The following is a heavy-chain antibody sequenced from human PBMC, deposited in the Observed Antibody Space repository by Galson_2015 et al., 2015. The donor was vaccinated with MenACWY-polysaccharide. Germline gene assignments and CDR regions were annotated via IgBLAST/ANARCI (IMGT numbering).Heavy chain of an antibody. D-gene: IGHD3-3*01. CDR1: GFTFSSYA. CDR3: ARVQYYDFWSGYKYYFDY. Sequence: SPRLSCAASGFTFSSYAMGWVRQAPGKGLEWVSAISGSGGGTYYADSVKGRFTISRDNSKNTLYLQMNSLRAEDTAVYFCARVQYYDFWSGYKYYFDYWGQGTLVTVSS. CDR2: ISGSGGGT. V-gene: IGHV3-23*01. J-gene: IGHJ4*01.